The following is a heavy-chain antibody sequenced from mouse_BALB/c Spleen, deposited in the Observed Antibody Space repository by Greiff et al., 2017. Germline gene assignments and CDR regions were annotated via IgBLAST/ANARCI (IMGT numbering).Heavy chain of an antibody. D-gene: IGHD2-14*01. CDR3: ARDYRYDEGTSAFDY. Sequence: EVKLVESGPGLVKPSQSLSLTCTVTGYSITSDYAWNWIRQFPGNKLEWMGYISYSGSTSYNPSLKSRISITRDTSKNQFFLQVNSVTTEDTATYYCARDYRYDEGTSAFDYWGQGTTLTVSS. CDR1: GYSITSDYA. CDR2: ISYSGST. J-gene: IGHJ2*01. V-gene: IGHV3-2*02.